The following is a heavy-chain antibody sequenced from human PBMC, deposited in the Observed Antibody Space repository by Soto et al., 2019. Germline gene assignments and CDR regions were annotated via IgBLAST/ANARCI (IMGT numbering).Heavy chain of an antibody. J-gene: IGHJ6*02. CDR2: ISYDGRNK. D-gene: IGHD3-9*01. CDR3: ARYFAFFDWRDSGDMDV. V-gene: IGHV3-30*04. Sequence: QVQLVESGGGVVQPGRSLRLSCAASGFTFSNYAMHWVRQAPGKGLEWVAVISYDGRNKYYADSVKGRFTISRDNSKNKFYLKMVRLRAEDTAVYYCARYFAFFDWRDSGDMDVWGQGTTVTVSS. CDR1: GFTFSNYA.